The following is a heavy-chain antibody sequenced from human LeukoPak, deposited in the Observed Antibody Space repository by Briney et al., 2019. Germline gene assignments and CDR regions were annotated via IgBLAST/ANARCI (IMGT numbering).Heavy chain of an antibody. CDR1: GFTFDDYA. CDR3: AKAGEQWLVRGYLDY. V-gene: IGHV3-43D*03. D-gene: IGHD6-19*01. J-gene: IGHJ4*02. CDR2: ISWDGGST. Sequence: GGSLRLSCAASGFTFDDYAMHWVRQAPGKGLEWVSLISWDGGSTYYADSVKGRFTISRDNSKNSLYLQMNSLRAEDTALYYCAKAGEQWLVRGYLDYWGQGTLVTVSS.